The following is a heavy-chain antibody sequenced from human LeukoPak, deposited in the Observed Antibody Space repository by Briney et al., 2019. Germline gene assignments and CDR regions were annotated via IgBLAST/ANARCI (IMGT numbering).Heavy chain of an antibody. CDR2: IYSGGST. V-gene: IGHV3-53*01. Sequence: GGSLRLSCEASGFTFSSYAMSWVRQAPGKGLEWVSVIYSGGSTYYADSVKGRFTISRDNSKDTLYLQMNSLRTEDTAVYYCARASFRYGDLDYWGQGTLVTVSS. D-gene: IGHD4-17*01. J-gene: IGHJ4*02. CDR1: GFTFSSYA. CDR3: ARASFRYGDLDY.